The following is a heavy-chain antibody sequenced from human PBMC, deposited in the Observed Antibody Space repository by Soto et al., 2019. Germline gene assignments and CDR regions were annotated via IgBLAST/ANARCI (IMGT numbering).Heavy chain of an antibody. J-gene: IGHJ5*02. CDR1: CGSTIPGGYS. CDR3: ARVPDR. D-gene: IGHD2-2*01. V-gene: IGHV4-30-2*01. CDR2: IYHSGST. Sequence: SETLSLTCAVSCGSTIPGGYSLSCIRQPPGKGLEWIGYIYHSGSTYYNPSLKSRVTISVDRSKNQFSLKLSSVTAADTAVYYCARVPDRWGQGTLVTVS.